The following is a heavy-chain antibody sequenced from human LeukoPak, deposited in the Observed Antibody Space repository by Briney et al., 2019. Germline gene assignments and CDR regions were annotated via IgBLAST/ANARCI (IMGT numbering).Heavy chain of an antibody. CDR3: ARDPYSYASY. J-gene: IGHJ4*02. CDR1: GFSFSSYW. V-gene: IGHV3-74*01. Sequence: GGSLRLSCAASGFSFSSYWMHWVRRAPGKGPLWVSRMSGDGSSTSYADSVKGRFSISRDNAKNTLYLQMNSLRAEDTAVYYCARDPYSYASYWGQGTLVTVSS. D-gene: IGHD5-18*01. CDR2: MSGDGSST.